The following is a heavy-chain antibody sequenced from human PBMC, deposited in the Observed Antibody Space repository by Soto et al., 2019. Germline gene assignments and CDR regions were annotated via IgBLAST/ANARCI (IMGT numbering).Heavy chain of an antibody. CDR2: ISAYNGNT. J-gene: IGHJ4*02. CDR1: GYTFTSYG. Sequence: ASVKVSCKASGYTFTSYGISWVRQAPGQGLEWMGWISAYNGNTNYAQKLQGRVTMTTDTSTSTAYMELRSLRSDDTAVYYCARVVDIVVVVAATRFRYFDYWGQGTLVTAPQ. D-gene: IGHD2-15*01. V-gene: IGHV1-18*01. CDR3: ARVVDIVVVVAATRFRYFDY.